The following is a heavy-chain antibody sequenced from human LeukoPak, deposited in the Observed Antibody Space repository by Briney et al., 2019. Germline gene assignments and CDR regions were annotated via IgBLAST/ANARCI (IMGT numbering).Heavy chain of an antibody. J-gene: IGHJ4*02. D-gene: IGHD5-24*01. CDR1: GGSINSSNYY. CDR3: ATQEMATIRGFDY. Sequence: SETLSLTCTVSGGSINSSNYYWGWIRQPPGKGLEWIGSIYYSGYTYYNPSLKSRVTISVDTSKNQFSLKLSSVTAADTAVYYCATQEMATIRGFDYWGQGILVTVSS. CDR2: IYYSGYT. V-gene: IGHV4-39*01.